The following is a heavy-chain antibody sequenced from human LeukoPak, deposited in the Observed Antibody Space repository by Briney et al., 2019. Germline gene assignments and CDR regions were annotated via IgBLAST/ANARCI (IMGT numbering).Heavy chain of an antibody. CDR2: IDWDDDK. V-gene: IGHV2-70*11. CDR3: ARTRGGGSYFHFDN. Sequence: SGPALVKPTQTLTLTCTFSGFSLSTSGMCVSWIRQPPGKALEWLARIDWDDDKYYSTSLRTRLTISKDTSKNQVVLTMTNMDPVDTATYYCARTRGGGSYFHFDNWGQGTLVTVSS. D-gene: IGHD1-26*01. J-gene: IGHJ4*02. CDR1: GFSLSTSGMC.